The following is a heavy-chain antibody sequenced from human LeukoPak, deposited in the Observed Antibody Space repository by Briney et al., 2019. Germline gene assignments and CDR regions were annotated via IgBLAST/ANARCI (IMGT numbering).Heavy chain of an antibody. V-gene: IGHV1-46*01. D-gene: IGHD1-26*01. CDR3: ARDRYTGSYSLWH. CDR1: GYTFTGYY. J-gene: IGHJ1*01. CDR2: INPSGGST. Sequence: ASVKVSCKASGYTFTGYYMHWVRQAPGQGLEWMGIINPSGGSTSYAQKFQGRVTMTRDMSTSTVYMELSSLRSDDTAVYYCARDRYTGSYSLWHWGQGTLVIVSS.